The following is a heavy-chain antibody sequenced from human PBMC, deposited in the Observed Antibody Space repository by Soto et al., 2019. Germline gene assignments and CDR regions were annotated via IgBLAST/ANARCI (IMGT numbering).Heavy chain of an antibody. Sequence: PGESLKISCKGSGYSFTSYWIGWVRQMPGKGLEWMGIIYPGDSDTRYSPSFQGQVTISADKSISTAYLQWSSLKASDTAMYYCARQCSSTSCYGDWNYDAPYYYYYMEVWGKGTTVTVSS. V-gene: IGHV5-51*01. J-gene: IGHJ6*03. CDR2: IYPGDSDT. CDR1: GYSFTSYW. D-gene: IGHD2-2*01. CDR3: ARQCSSTSCYGDWNYDAPYYYYYMEV.